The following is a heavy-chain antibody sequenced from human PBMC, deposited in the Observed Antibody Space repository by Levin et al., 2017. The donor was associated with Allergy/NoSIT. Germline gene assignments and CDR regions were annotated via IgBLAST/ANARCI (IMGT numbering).Heavy chain of an antibody. V-gene: IGHV4-34*01. Sequence: SETLSLTCAVYGGSFSGYYWSWIRQPPGKGLEWIGEINHSGSTNYNPSLKSRVTISVDTSKNQFSLKLSSVTAADTAVYYCARGPYYYYYYYMDVWGKGTTVTVSS. CDR1: GGSFSGYY. CDR3: ARGPYYYYYYYMDV. J-gene: IGHJ6*03. CDR2: INHSGST.